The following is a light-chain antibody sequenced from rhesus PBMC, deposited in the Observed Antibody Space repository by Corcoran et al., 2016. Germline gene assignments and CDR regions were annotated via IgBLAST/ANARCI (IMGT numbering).Light chain of an antibody. Sequence: QAVPTQSPSVSGSPGQSVTISCTRTSSYIGGYNRVSWYQQHPGKAPKLMIYEVSKRPSGVSDRFSGSKSGNPASLTISVLQAEDEADYYCSSYASSSTLLFGGGTRLTVL. CDR1: SSYIGGYNR. J-gene: IGLJ2*01. V-gene: IGLV2-13*03. CDR3: SSYASSSTLL. CDR2: EVS.